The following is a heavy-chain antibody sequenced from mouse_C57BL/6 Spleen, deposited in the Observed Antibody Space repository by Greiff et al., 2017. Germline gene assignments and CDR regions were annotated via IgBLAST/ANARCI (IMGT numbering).Heavy chain of an antibody. CDR3: ARHEHYDYDDYAMDY. CDR2: ISSGGSYS. Sequence: EVMLVESGGDLVKPGGSLKLSCAASGFTFSSYGMSWVRQTPDKRLEWVATISSGGSYSYYPDSVKGRFTISRDNAKNTLYLQMSSLKSEDTAMYYCARHEHYDYDDYAMDYWGQGTSVTVSS. J-gene: IGHJ4*01. D-gene: IGHD2-4*01. V-gene: IGHV5-6*01. CDR1: GFTFSSYG.